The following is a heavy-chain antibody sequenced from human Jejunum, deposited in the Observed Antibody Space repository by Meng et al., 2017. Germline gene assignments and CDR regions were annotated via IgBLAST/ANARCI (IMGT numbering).Heavy chain of an antibody. J-gene: IGHJ4*02. CDR3: ATIDYGEVFFVY. CDR1: GASISTGIYY. CDR2: IYDSGTT. V-gene: IGHV4-31*01. Sequence: QVQLQVSAPGLVKPSETLSLTCTVSGASISTGIYYWSWIRQHPGKGLEWIGYIYDSGTTSYNPSLKSPVTISMDTSKNQFSLRLGSVTAADTAVYYCATIDYGEVFFVYWGQGTLVTVSS. D-gene: IGHD4-17*01.